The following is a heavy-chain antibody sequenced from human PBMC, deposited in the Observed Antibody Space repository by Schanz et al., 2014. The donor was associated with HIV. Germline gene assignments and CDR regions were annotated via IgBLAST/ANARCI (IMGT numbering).Heavy chain of an antibody. CDR1: GFTFTSYG. CDR2: IWYDGTNK. V-gene: IGHV3-33*08. CDR3: ARASRIAVADTDPRRHYQYGMDV. Sequence: QVQLVESGGGAVQPGKSLRVSCAASGFTFTSYGMHWARQTPGRGLEWVAVIWYDGTNKYYADSVKGRFTISRDNSKNMLYLDMSSLSAEASGVYFCARASRIAVADTDPRRHYQYGMDVWGQGTTVTVSS. D-gene: IGHD6-19*01. J-gene: IGHJ6*02.